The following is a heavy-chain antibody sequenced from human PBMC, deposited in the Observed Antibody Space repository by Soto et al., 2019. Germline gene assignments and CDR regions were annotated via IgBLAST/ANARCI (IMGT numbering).Heavy chain of an antibody. CDR2: IIPVFGTT. V-gene: IGHV1-69*01. Sequence: QEQLVQSGAEVKKPGSSVKLSCKASGGLFSSYAISWVRQAPGQGLEWMGGIIPVFGTTNYAEKFQGRVTITADEFTNTAYMDLSSLKSEDTAIYYCARGSSGYVWFNESWGQGTLVTVSS. J-gene: IGHJ5*02. D-gene: IGHD3-22*01. CDR3: ARGSSGYVWFNES. CDR1: GGLFSSYA.